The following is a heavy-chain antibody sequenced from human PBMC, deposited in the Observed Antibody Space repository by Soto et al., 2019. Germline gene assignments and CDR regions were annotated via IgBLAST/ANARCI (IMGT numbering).Heavy chain of an antibody. V-gene: IGHV3-7*05. CDR2: IKQDGSEK. CDR1: GFPCSSYW. D-gene: IGHD3-22*01. Sequence: GGSLRLSCAASGFPCSSYWMSWVRQAPGKGLEWVANIKQDGSEKYYVDSVKGRFTISRDNAKNSLYLQMNSLRAEDTAVYYCAREAYYYDSSGYYYPSDYWGQGTLVTVSS. J-gene: IGHJ4*02. CDR3: AREAYYYDSSGYYYPSDY.